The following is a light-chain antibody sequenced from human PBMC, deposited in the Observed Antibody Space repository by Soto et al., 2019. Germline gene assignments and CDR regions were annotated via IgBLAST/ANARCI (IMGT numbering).Light chain of an antibody. CDR3: MQTLKTAWT. J-gene: IGKJ1*01. V-gene: IGKV2-28*01. CDR1: QSLLHTNGYNY. CDR2: LAS. Sequence: DIVMTQSPLSLPVTPGEPASISCRSSQSLLHTNGYNYLDWYLQKPGQSPQLLSYLASNRASWVPYRFSGSGSGTDFTLRISRVEAEDVGVYYCMQTLKTAWTFGQGTKVEIK.